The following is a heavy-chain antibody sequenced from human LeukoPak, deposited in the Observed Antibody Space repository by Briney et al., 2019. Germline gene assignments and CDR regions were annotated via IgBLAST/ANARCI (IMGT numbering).Heavy chain of an antibody. CDR2: INWNGGST. CDR3: ARVGGYYYGSGRNDY. V-gene: IGHV3-20*04. Sequence: PGGSLRLSCAASGFTFDDYGMSWVRQAPGKGLEWVSGINWNGGSTGYADSVKGRFTISRDNAKNSLYLQMNSLRAEDTALYYCARVGGYYYGSGRNDYWGQGTLVTVFS. CDR1: GFTFDDYG. J-gene: IGHJ4*02. D-gene: IGHD3-10*01.